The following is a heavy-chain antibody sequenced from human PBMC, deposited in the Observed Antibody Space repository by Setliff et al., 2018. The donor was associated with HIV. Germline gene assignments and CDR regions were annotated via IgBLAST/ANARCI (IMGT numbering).Heavy chain of an antibody. D-gene: IGHD2-21*02. CDR1: GGSISGDF. Sequence: SETLSLTCTVSGGSISGDFXTWIRQPAGEGLEWIGRTHASGTTQCEPSLKNRCSMSIDTSKNQFSLKLSSVTAADTAVYYCARQTATGTSATFDSWGQGSLVTVSS. J-gene: IGHJ4*02. CDR2: THASGTT. V-gene: IGHV4-4*07. CDR3: ARQTATGTSATFDS.